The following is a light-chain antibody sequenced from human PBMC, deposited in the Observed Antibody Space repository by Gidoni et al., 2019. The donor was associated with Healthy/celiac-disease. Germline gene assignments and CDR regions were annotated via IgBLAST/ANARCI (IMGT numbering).Light chain of an antibody. CDR3: QSADSSGTWV. Sequence: SYELTQPPSVSVSPGQTARIPCPGDAFTKHYAFWYQQKPGQAPVLVIYKDSERPSGIPERFSGSSSGTTVTLTISGVQAEDEADYYCQSADSSGTWVFGGGTKLTVL. CDR2: KDS. V-gene: IGLV3-25*03. J-gene: IGLJ3*02. CDR1: AFTKHY.